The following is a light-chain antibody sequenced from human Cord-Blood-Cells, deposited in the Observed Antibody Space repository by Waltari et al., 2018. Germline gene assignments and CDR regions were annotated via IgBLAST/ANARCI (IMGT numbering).Light chain of an antibody. Sequence: EIVLSQPPATLPLSPGERATLSCRASQSVSSYLAWYQQKPGQAPRLLIYDASNRATGIPARFSGSGSGTDFTLTISRLEPEDFAVYYCQQRSNWPRTFGGGTKVEIK. V-gene: IGKV3-11*01. CDR1: QSVSSY. CDR3: QQRSNWPRT. CDR2: DAS. J-gene: IGKJ4*01.